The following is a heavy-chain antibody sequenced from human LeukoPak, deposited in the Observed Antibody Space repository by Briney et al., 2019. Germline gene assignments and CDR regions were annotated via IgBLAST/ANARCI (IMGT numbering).Heavy chain of an antibody. Sequence: AGGSLRLSCAASGFTFSSYWMSWVRQAPGKGLEWVANINLDGSETYYVDSVKGRFTISRDNAKNSLYLHINSLRAEDTALYYCARDSHYSSDYWGQGTLVTVSS. CDR1: GFTFSSYW. J-gene: IGHJ4*02. V-gene: IGHV3-7*05. D-gene: IGHD6-6*01. CDR2: INLDGSET. CDR3: ARDSHYSSDY.